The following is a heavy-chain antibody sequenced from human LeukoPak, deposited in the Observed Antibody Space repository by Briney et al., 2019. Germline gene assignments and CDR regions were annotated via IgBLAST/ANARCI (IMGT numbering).Heavy chain of an antibody. CDR3: ARGSPSYYDFWSGYYGYYFDY. CDR2: IYYSGST. V-gene: IGHV4-59*01. CDR1: GGSISSYY. Sequence: SETLSLTYTVSGGSISSYYWSWIRQPPGKGLEWIGYIYYSGSTNYNPSLKSRVTISVDTSKNQFSLKLSSVTAADTAVYYCARGSPSYYDFWSGYYGYYFDYWGQGTLVTVSS. D-gene: IGHD3-3*01. J-gene: IGHJ4*02.